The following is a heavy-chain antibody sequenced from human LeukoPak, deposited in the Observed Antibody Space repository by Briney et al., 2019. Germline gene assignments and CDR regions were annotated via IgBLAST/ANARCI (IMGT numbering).Heavy chain of an antibody. V-gene: IGHV1-2*02. J-gene: IGHJ3*02. D-gene: IGHD3-10*01. CDR1: GYTFTGYY. Sequence: ASVKVSYKASGYTFTGYYMHWVRQAPGQGLEWMGWINPNSGDTNYAQKFQGRVTMTRDTSISTAYMELSRLRSDDTAVYYCARGYALTRFDFDIWGQGTMVTVSA. CDR3: ARGYALTRFDFDI. CDR2: INPNSGDT.